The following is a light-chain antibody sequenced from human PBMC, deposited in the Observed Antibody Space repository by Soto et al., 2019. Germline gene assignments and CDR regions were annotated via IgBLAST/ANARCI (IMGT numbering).Light chain of an antibody. CDR3: QQRDNWPTWT. J-gene: IGKJ1*01. CDR2: DAS. V-gene: IGKV3-11*01. Sequence: EIVLTQSPATLSLSPGERVTLSCRASQSVSNFLAWYQQKPGQAPRLLIYDASNRATGIPARFSGSGSGTDFTLTISSLEPEDIAVYYCQQRDNWPTWTFGQGTKVEIK. CDR1: QSVSNF.